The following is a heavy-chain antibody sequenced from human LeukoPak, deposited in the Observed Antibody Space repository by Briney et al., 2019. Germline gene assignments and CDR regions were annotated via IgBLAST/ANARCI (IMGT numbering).Heavy chain of an antibody. J-gene: IGHJ6*03. CDR2: MNPNSGNT. CDR1: GYTFTSYD. V-gene: IGHV1-8*01. Sequence: ASVKVSCKASGYTFTSYDINWVRQATGLGLEWMGWMNPNSGNTGYAQKFQGRVTMTRNTSISTAYMELSSLRSEDTAVYYCATSITTIFGVVMPGYYMDVWGKGTTVTVSS. CDR3: ATSITTIFGVVMPGYYMDV. D-gene: IGHD3-3*01.